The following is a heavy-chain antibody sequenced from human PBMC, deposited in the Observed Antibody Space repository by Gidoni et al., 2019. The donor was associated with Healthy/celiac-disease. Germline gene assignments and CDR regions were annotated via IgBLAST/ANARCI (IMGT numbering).Heavy chain of an antibody. CDR3: AKEDADYYYDSSGYYYDY. Sequence: EVQLLESGGGLVQPGGSLRLSCAASGFTFSSYAMSWVRQAPGKGLEWVSAISGSGGSTYYADSVKGRFTISRDNSKNTLYLQMNSLRAEDTAVYYCAKEDADYYYDSSGYYYDYWGQGTLVTVSS. CDR1: GFTFSSYA. D-gene: IGHD3-22*01. CDR2: ISGSGGST. J-gene: IGHJ4*02. V-gene: IGHV3-23*01.